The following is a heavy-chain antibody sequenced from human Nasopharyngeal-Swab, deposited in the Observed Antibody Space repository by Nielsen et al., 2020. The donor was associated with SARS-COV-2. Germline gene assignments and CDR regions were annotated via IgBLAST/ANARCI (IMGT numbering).Heavy chain of an antibody. D-gene: IGHD6-19*01. CDR2: INPSGGST. J-gene: IGHJ2*01. Sequence: WVRQAPGQGLEWMGIINPSGGSTSSARKFQGRVTMTRDTSTSTVYMELSSLRSEDTAVYYCARELHSSGWGTPHWYFDLWGRGTLVTVSS. CDR3: ARELHSSGWGTPHWYFDL. V-gene: IGHV1-46*01.